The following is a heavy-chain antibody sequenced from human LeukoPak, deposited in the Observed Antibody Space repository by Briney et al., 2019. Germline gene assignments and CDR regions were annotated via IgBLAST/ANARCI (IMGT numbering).Heavy chain of an antibody. D-gene: IGHD3-9*01. CDR1: GGSISSGGYY. V-gene: IGHV4-31*03. CDR2: IYYSGST. J-gene: IGHJ4*02. CDR3: ARGLGRRIRYFDRSDY. Sequence: SQTLSLTCTVSGGSISSGGYYWSWIRQHPGKGLEWIGYIYYSGSTYYNPSLKSRVTISVDTSKNQFSLKPSSVTAADTAVYYCARGLGRRIRYFDRSDYWGQGTLVTVSS.